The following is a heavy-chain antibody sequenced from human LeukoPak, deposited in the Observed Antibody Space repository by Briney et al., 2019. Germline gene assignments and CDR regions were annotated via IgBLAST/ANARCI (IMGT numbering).Heavy chain of an antibody. CDR1: GGSISSYY. J-gene: IGHJ5*01. CDR3: ARERGLNNWFDS. CDR2: IYYSGST. Sequence: PSETLSLTCTVSGGSISSYYWSWIRQPPGKGLEWIGYIYYSGSTNYNPSLKSRVTISVDTSKNQFSLKLSSVTAADTAVYYCARERGLNNWFDSWGQGTLVTVSS. V-gene: IGHV4-59*01.